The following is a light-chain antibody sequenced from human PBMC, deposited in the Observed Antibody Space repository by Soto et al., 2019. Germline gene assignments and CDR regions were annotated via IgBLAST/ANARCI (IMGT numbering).Light chain of an antibody. J-gene: IGKJ2*01. CDR3: HQYGSSPPYT. CDR2: GSS. V-gene: IGKV3-20*01. Sequence: EVVLTQSPGTLSLSPGESATLSCRASQSVTNNYFAWYQQKPGQAPRHLIFGSSDRATGIPDRFSGSESGTDFTLTISILEPEDFAVYYCHQYGSSPPYTFGQGTKLEIK. CDR1: QSVTNNY.